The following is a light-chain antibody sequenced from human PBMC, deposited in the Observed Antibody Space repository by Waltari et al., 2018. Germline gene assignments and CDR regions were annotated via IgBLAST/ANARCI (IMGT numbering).Light chain of an antibody. CDR2: AAS. Sequence: DFQMTQSPSSVSASVGDRVTITSRASQGISNCLYWYQQKPGKAPKLLIYAASSLQSGVPSRFSGSGSGTDFTLTISSLHPEDFATYYCQQANSFPYTFGQGTKLEIK. CDR1: QGISNC. CDR3: QQANSFPYT. J-gene: IGKJ2*01. V-gene: IGKV1-12*01.